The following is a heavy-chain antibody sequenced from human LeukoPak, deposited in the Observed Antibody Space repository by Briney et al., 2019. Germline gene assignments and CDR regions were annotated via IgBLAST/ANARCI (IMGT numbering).Heavy chain of an antibody. V-gene: IGHV3-7*04. CDR3: ARGYSYGYIDY. Sequence: GGSLRLSCAASGFTFSSYWMNWVRQAPGKGLEWVANIKQDGSEKYYVDSVKGRFTISRDNAKNSLYLQMNSLRAEDTAVYYCARGYSYGYIDYWGQGTLVTVSS. CDR1: GFTFSSYW. J-gene: IGHJ4*02. CDR2: IKQDGSEK. D-gene: IGHD5-18*01.